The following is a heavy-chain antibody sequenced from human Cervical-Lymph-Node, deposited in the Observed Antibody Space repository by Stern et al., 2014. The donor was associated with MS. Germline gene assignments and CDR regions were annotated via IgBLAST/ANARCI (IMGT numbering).Heavy chain of an antibody. CDR2: ISSSGTAI. Sequence: QMQLVQSGGGLVKPGGSLRLSCAASGFTFSDYYMNWIRQAPGQGLEWISYISSSGTAIYYADAVKGRFAISRDNAQNSAYLTMNSLRAENTAFYFGARDSGCVIDCWGQGTLLTVSS. CDR1: GFTFSDYY. CDR3: ARDSGCVIDC. D-gene: IGHD3-10*01. J-gene: IGHJ4*02. V-gene: IGHV3-11*01.